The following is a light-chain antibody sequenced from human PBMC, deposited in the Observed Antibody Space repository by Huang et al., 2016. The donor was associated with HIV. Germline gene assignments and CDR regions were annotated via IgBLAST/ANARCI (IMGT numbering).Light chain of an antibody. CDR2: DAL. CDR1: QSVSSY. V-gene: IGKV3-11*01. J-gene: IGKJ1*01. Sequence: EIALTQSPATLSLSPGERATLTCRASQSVSSYLAWFQQKRGQAPRLLIDDALNRAPVISDRVSGRGSVTDFTLTISNVESEDFAVYYCQQRNNWPRTFGQGTKVEI. CDR3: QQRNNWPRT.